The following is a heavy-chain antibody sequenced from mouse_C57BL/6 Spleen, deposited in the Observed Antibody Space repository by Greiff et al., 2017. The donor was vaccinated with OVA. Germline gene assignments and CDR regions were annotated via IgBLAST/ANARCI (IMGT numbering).Heavy chain of an antibody. Sequence: VQLQQSGAELVRPGASVTLSCKASGYTFTDYEMHWVKQTPVHGLEWIGAIDPETGGTAYNQKFKGKAILTADKSSSTAYMELRSLTSEDSAVYYCTMLTTGGYFDVWGTGTTVTVSS. CDR1: GYTFTDYE. D-gene: IGHD1-1*01. V-gene: IGHV1-15*01. CDR3: TMLTTGGYFDV. CDR2: IDPETGGT. J-gene: IGHJ1*03.